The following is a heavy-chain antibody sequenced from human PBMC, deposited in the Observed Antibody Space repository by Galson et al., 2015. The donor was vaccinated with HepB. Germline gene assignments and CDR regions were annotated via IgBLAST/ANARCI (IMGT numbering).Heavy chain of an antibody. D-gene: IGHD3-22*01. V-gene: IGHV1-69*13. Sequence: SVTVSCKASGGTFSSYAISWVRQAPGQGLEWMGGIIPIFGTANYAQKFQGRVTITADESTSTAYMELSSLRSEDTAVYYCAREGGVRYYYDSSGSYYFDYWGQGTLVTVSS. J-gene: IGHJ4*02. CDR2: IIPIFGTA. CDR3: AREGGVRYYYDSSGSYYFDY. CDR1: GGTFSSYA.